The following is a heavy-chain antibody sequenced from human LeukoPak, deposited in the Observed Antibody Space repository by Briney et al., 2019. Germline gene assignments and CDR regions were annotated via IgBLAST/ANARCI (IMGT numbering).Heavy chain of an antibody. Sequence: SETLSLTCTVSGGSISSYYWSWIRQPAGKGLEWIGRIYTSGSTNYNPSLKSRVTMSVDTSKNQFSLKLSSVTAADTAVYYCARAAYDTLTGYYGGYFDLWGRGTLVTVSS. CDR2: IYTSGST. CDR3: ARAAYDTLTGYYGGYFDL. CDR1: GGSISSYY. D-gene: IGHD3-9*01. V-gene: IGHV4-4*07. J-gene: IGHJ2*01.